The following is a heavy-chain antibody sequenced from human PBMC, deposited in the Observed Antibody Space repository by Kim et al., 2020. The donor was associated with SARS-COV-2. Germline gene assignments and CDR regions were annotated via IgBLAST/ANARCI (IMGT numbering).Heavy chain of an antibody. V-gene: IGHV1-3*01. J-gene: IGHJ4*02. D-gene: IGHD6-13*01. CDR3: ARTRAAQNYPPYFDY. CDR2: INAGNGNT. Sequence: ASVKVSCKASGYTFTSYAMHWVRQAPGQRLEWMGWINAGNGNTKYSQKFQGRVTITRDTSASTAYMELSSLRSEDTAVYYCARTRAAQNYPPYFDYWGQGTLVTVSS. CDR1: GYTFTSYA.